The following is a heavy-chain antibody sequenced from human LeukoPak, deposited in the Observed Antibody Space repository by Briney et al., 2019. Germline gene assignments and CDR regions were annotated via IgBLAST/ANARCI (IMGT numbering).Heavy chain of an antibody. Sequence: GGSLRLSCAVSGFTFTNYWMSWARQAPGKGLEWVSVIYSGGSTYYADSVKGRFTISRDNSKNTLYLQMNSLRAEDTAVYYCARKERVCGSYRLTLFDYWGQGTLVTVSS. CDR1: GFTFTNYW. J-gene: IGHJ4*02. CDR3: ARKERVCGSYRLTLFDY. V-gene: IGHV3-53*01. CDR2: IYSGGST. D-gene: IGHD3-16*02.